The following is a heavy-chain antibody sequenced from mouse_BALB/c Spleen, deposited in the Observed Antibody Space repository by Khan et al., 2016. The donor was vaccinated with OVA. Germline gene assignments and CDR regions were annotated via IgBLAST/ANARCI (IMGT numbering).Heavy chain of an antibody. CDR2: INPSNGYT. J-gene: IGHJ3*01. CDR3: VRAGAYYRNDGWFAY. V-gene: IGHV1-4*01. D-gene: IGHD2-14*01. CDR1: GYTFTSYT. Sequence: VQLQESGAELARPGASVKMSCKASGYTFTSYTIHWIKQRPGQGLEWIGYINPSNGYTNYNQKFKDKATLTADKSSTTAYMQLSSLTSDDSAVYNCVRAGAYYRNDGWFAYWGQGTLVTVSA.